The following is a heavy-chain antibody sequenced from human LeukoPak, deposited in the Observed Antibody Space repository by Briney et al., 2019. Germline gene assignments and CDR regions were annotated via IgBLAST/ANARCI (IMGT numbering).Heavy chain of an antibody. CDR2: INHSGST. V-gene: IGHV4-34*01. D-gene: IGHD3-22*01. Sequence: SETLSLTCAVYGGSFSGYYWSWIRQPPGKGLEWIGEINHSGSTNYNPSLKRRVTISVNTSKNQFSLKLSSVTAAGTAVYYCAAELGYYDSSGYYYAYFDYWGQGTLVTVSS. CDR3: AAELGYYDSSGYYYAYFDY. CDR1: GGSFSGYY. J-gene: IGHJ4*02.